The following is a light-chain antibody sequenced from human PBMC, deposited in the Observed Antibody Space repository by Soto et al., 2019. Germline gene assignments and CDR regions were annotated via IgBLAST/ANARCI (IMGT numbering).Light chain of an antibody. CDR1: SSDVGNSNL. CDR2: EAT. V-gene: IGLV2-23*01. Sequence: QSALTQPASVSGSPGQSITISCTGTSSDVGNSNLVSWYQHHPDKPPKLVTYEATKRPSGVSSRFSGSKSGNTASLTISGLQAEDEADYYCCSYSTTTSMIFGGGTKLTVL. J-gene: IGLJ2*01. CDR3: CSYSTTTSMI.